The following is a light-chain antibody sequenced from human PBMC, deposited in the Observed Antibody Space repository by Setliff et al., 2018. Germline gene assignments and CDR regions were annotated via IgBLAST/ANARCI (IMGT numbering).Light chain of an antibody. CDR3: SSYTSLSTRV. CDR1: SSDVGDYKY. Sequence: QSVLTQPASVSGSPGQSITISCTGTSSDVGDYKYVSWYQQLPGKAPKLIIFEVSNRPSGIPNRFSGSKSGNTASLSISGLQAEDEADYYCSSYTSLSTRVFGTGTKVPS. V-gene: IGLV2-14*01. CDR2: EVS. J-gene: IGLJ1*01.